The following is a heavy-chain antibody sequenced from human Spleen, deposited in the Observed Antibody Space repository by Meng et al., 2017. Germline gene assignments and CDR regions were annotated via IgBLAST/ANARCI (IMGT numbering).Heavy chain of an antibody. V-gene: IGHV4-38-2*02. CDR2: IYHSGST. CDR1: GYSITGSYN. CDR3: AGEAVVTLIFYHAMDV. D-gene: IGHD2-21*02. Sequence: SETLSLTCAVSGYSITGSYNWGWIRQSPGKGLEWIGSIYHSGSTYYNPSLKSLVTMSADTSKNQFSLKLTSVTAADTAVYYWAGEAVVTLIFYHAMDVWGQGTTVTVSS. J-gene: IGHJ6*02.